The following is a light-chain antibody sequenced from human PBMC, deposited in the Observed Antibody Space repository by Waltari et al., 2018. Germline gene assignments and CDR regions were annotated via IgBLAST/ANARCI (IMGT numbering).Light chain of an antibody. Sequence: SRRASQRVIMTLVRYQQKPGPAPLLFTYDATTSAIGIPARFSGGGSWTDFILTISRLEPENFAVLYCQKYGSLPATFGQGTKVDI. CDR3: QKYGSLPAT. CDR2: DAT. V-gene: IGKV3-20*01. CDR1: QRVIMT. J-gene: IGKJ1*01.